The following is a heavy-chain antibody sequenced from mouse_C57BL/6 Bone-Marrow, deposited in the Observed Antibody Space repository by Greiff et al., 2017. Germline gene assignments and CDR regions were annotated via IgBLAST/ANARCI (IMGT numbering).Heavy chain of an antibody. J-gene: IGHJ4*01. CDR1: GYTFTSYG. CDR2: IYPRSGNT. CDR3: ARSWILGAMDY. D-gene: IGHD4-1*01. Sequence: QVQLQQSGAELARPGASVKLSCKASGYTFTSYGISWVKQRPGQGLEWIGEIYPRSGNTYYNEKFKGKTTLTADKSSSTAYMELRSLTSEDSAVYFCARSWILGAMDYWGQGTSVTVSS. V-gene: IGHV1-81*01.